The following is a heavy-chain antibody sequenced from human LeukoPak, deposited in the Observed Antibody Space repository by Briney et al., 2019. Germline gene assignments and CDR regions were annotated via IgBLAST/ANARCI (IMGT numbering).Heavy chain of an antibody. CDR2: TQYRGYA. CDR1: GGSISTYY. J-gene: IGHJ4*02. CDR3: ARVGSLTTFD. D-gene: IGHD4-17*01. Sequence: SETLSLTCTVSGGSISTYYWTWIRQSPGKGLEWIGYTQYRGYADYSPSLKSRVTISVDTSSNQCSLRLSSVTAADTAVYYCARVGSLTTFDWGRGTLVTVSS. V-gene: IGHV4-59*01.